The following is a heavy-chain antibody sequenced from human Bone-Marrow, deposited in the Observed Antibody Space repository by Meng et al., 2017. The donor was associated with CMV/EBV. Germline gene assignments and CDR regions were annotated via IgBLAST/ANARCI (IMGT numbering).Heavy chain of an antibody. J-gene: IGHJ4*02. Sequence: SETLSPTCTVPGGSISSSSYYWGWIRQPPGKGLEWIGEINHSGSTNYNPSLKSRVTISVDTSKNQFSLKLSSVTAADTAVYYCARAVKGYDFWSGPSDYCGEGTLVTVSS. D-gene: IGHD3-3*01. CDR1: GGSISSSSYY. CDR2: INHSGST. V-gene: IGHV4-39*07. CDR3: ARAVKGYDFWSGPSDY.